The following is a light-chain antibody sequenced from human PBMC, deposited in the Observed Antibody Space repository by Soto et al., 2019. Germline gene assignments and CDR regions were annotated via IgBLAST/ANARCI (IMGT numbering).Light chain of an antibody. Sequence: QSVLTQPASVSGSPGQSITISCTGTSSDVGGYNYVSWYQQHPGKAPKLMIYEVSNRPSGVPYRFSGSKSGSTASLTISGLQAEDEADYYCQSYDNSLSVYVFGTGTKLTVL. V-gene: IGLV2-14*01. J-gene: IGLJ1*01. CDR1: SSDVGGYNY. CDR3: QSYDNSLSVYV. CDR2: EVS.